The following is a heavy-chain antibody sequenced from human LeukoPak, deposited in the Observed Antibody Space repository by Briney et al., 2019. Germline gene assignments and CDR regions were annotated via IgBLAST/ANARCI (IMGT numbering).Heavy chain of an antibody. CDR3: AVTGRYYDSSGYSTSLTYYYYYMDV. J-gene: IGHJ6*03. CDR2: INPNSGGT. D-gene: IGHD3-22*01. V-gene: IGHV1-2*06. CDR1: GYTFTGYY. Sequence: ASVKVSCKASGYTFTGYYMHWVRQAPGQGLEWMGRINPNSGGTNYAQKFQGRVTMTRDTPISTAYMELSGLRSDDTAVYYCAVTGRYYDSSGYSTSLTYYYYYMDVWGKGTTVTVSS.